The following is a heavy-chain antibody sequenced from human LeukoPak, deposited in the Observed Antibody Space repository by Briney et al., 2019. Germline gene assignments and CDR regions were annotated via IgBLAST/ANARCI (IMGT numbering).Heavy chain of an antibody. V-gene: IGHV3-23*01. D-gene: IGHD3-9*01. Sequence: GGSLRLSCAASGLTFSSYAMRWVRQVPGKGLEWVSGISDSGDFTYYADSVKGRYTISRDNSKNTLYLQMNSLRAEDTAVYYCAIDHRHDWYDAFYIWGQGTMVTVS. J-gene: IGHJ3*02. CDR3: AIDHRHDWYDAFYI. CDR1: GLTFSSYA. CDR2: ISDSGDFT.